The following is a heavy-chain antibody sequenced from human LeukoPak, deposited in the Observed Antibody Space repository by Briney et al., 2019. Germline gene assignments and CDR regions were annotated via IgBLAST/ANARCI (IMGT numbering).Heavy chain of an antibody. D-gene: IGHD2-2*01. V-gene: IGHV5-10-1*01. J-gene: IGHJ3*02. CDR2: IDPSDSYT. CDR3: ARHVEYCSSTSCYRHNAFDI. Sequence: GESLRISCKGSGYSFTSYWISWVRQMPGKGLEWMGRIDPSDSYTNYSPSFQGHVTISADKSISTAYLQWSSLKASDTAMYYCARHVEYCSSTSCYRHNAFDIWAKGQWSPSLQ. CDR1: GYSFTSYW.